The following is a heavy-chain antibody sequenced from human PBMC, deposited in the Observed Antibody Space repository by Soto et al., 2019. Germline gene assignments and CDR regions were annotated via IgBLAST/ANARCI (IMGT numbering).Heavy chain of an antibody. CDR1: DGSCISGGGR. J-gene: IGHJ4*02. CDR2: IYYSGST. Sequence: TLSLTCTFADGSCISGGGRWSWIKQLPGAGLEWIGYIYYSGSTYYNPSLKSRFTISLDTSKNQFSLKLSSVTAADTAVYYCARANLGATRSDPTYYFDYWVQGTLVTVSS. D-gene: IGHD1-26*01. V-gene: IGHV4-31*03. CDR3: ARANLGATRSDPTYYFDY.